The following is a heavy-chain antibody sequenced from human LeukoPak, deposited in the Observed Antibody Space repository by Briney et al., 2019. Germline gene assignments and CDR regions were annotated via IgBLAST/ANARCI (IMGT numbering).Heavy chain of an antibody. J-gene: IGHJ4*02. CDR1: GGSISSGSYY. V-gene: IGHV4-61*02. CDR3: ARAPIAAAFDY. D-gene: IGHD6-13*01. CDR2: IYTSGST. Sequence: SETLSLTCTVSGGSISSGSYYWSWIRQPAGKGLEWIGRIYTSGSTNYNPSLKSRVTISVDTSKNQFSLELSSVTAADTAVYYCARAPIAAAFDYWGQGTLVTVSS.